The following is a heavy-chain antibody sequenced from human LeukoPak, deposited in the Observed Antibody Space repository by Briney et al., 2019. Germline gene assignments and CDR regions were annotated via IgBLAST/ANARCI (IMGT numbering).Heavy chain of an antibody. CDR3: AKGSGYLDY. D-gene: IGHD3-3*01. J-gene: IGHJ4*02. Sequence: GGSLRLSCAASGFTFEDYAMHWVRQAPGKGLEWVSGISWNSGTIGYAGSVKGRFTISRDNAKNSLYLQMNSLRAEDTAFYYCAKGSGYLDYWGQGSLVTVSS. V-gene: IGHV3-9*01. CDR2: ISWNSGTI. CDR1: GFTFEDYA.